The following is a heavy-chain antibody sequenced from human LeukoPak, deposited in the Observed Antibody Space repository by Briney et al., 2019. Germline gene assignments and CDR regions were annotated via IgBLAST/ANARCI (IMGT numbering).Heavy chain of an antibody. J-gene: IGHJ5*02. CDR2: INSDGSST. D-gene: IGHD3-16*01. CDR1: GFTFRIYW. CDR3: ARDGGVRGFDP. Sequence: GSPGLSCSASGFTFRIYWMHWGRPAPGKGLVWVSRINSDGSSTSYADSVKGRFTISRDNAKNTLYLQMNSLRAEDTAVYYCARDGGVRGFDPWGQGTLVTVSS. V-gene: IGHV3-74*01.